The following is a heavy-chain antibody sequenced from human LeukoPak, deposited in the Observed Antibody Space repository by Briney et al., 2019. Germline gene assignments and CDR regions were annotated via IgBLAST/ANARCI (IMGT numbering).Heavy chain of an antibody. V-gene: IGHV3-7*01. Sequence: PGGSLRLSCAASGFTLSSSWMMSWVRQAPGKGLEWVANIKQDGSEKFYVGSVKGRFTISRDNAKNSLHLQMNSLRDEDTAMYYSARPLGNGWFDLWGQGTLVTVSS. CDR2: IKQDGSEK. D-gene: IGHD1-1*01. CDR3: ARPLGNGWFDL. CDR1: GFTLSSSW. J-gene: IGHJ5*02.